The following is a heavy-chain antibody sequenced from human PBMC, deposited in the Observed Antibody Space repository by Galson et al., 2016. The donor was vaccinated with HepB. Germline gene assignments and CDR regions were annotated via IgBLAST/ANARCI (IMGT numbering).Heavy chain of an antibody. D-gene: IGHD3-10*01. CDR1: GYTFTSHD. V-gene: IGHV1-18*01. J-gene: IGHJ3*02. CDR2: ISAYNGNT. Sequence: SVKVSCKASGYTFTSHDISWVRQAPGQGLEWMGWISAYNGNTNYAQKLQGRVTMTTDKSTSTAYMELRSLRSDDTAVYYCARDSTLGRGVTTDAFDIWGQGTMVTVAS. CDR3: ARDSTLGRGVTTDAFDI.